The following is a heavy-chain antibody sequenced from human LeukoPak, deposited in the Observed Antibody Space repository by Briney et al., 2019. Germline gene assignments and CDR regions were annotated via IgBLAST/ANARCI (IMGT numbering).Heavy chain of an antibody. V-gene: IGHV4-59*01. CDR2: VHFSGTT. CDR3: ARHYGP. CDR1: GGSITGYY. D-gene: IGHD3-16*01. J-gene: IGHJ5*02. Sequence: SETLSLTCTVSGGSITGYYRSWIRQPPGRGLEWIGYVHFSGTTSFNPSLKSRVTISVDTSKNQFSLRLSSVTAADTAVYYCARHYGPWGQGTLVTVSS.